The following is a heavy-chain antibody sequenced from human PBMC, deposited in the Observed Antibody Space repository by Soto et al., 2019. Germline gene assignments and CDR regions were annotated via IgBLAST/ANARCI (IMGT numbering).Heavy chain of an antibody. CDR1: GFTFRSYA. D-gene: IGHD1-1*01. CDR2: TSGGSGSS. J-gene: IGHJ4*02. V-gene: IGHV3-23*01. CDR3: ARMNTNWPNFDY. Sequence: PGGSLRLSCVGSGFTFRSYAMSWFRQPPGKGLEWASGTSGGSGSSYYADSVKGRFTISRDNSKNTLYLQMDSLRAEDTALYFCARMNTNWPNFDYWGQGTQVTVSS.